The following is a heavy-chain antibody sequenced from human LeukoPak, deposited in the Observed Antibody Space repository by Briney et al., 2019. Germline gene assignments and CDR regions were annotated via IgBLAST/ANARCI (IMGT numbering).Heavy chain of an antibody. J-gene: IGHJ6*03. Sequence: ASETLSLTCTVSGGSISSHYWSWIRQPPGKGLEWIGEINHSGSTNYNPSLKSRVTISVDTSKNQFSLKLSPVTAADTAVYYCASTYYDFWSGYPYYMDVWGKGTTVTVSS. V-gene: IGHV4-34*01. CDR2: INHSGST. CDR3: ASTYYDFWSGYPYYMDV. CDR1: GGSISSHY. D-gene: IGHD3-3*01.